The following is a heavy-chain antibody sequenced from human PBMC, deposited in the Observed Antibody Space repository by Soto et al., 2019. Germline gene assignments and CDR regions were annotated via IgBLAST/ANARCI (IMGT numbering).Heavy chain of an antibody. CDR3: AKEGAGYYDSSPYDS. D-gene: IGHD3-22*01. CDR2: IRGRGNSA. CDR1: GFTFSTYD. J-gene: IGHJ5*01. V-gene: IGHV3-23*01. Sequence: GGSLRLSCAGSGFTFSTYDMILVRQAPGKGLEWVSDIRGRGNSAFYADSVKGRFTISRDNSNNTLYLQMNNLRADDTAVYYCAKEGAGYYDSSPYDSWGQGTLVTVSS.